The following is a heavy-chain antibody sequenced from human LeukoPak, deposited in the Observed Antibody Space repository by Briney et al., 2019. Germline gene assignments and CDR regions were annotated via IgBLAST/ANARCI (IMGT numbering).Heavy chain of an antibody. Sequence: PGGSLRLSCAASGFTVSSNYMSWVRQAPGKGLEWVSVIYSGGSTYYADSVKGRFTISRDNSKNTLYLQMNSLRAEDTAVYYCASEDYGGNSGFDYWGQGTLVIVSS. CDR1: GFTVSSNY. CDR3: ASEDYGGNSGFDY. V-gene: IGHV3-66*01. J-gene: IGHJ4*02. D-gene: IGHD4-23*01. CDR2: IYSGGST.